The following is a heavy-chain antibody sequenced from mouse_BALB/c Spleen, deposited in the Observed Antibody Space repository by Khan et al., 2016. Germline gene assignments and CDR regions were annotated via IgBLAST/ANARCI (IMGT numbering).Heavy chain of an antibody. D-gene: IGHD1-1*01. Sequence: EVKLLESGGGLVQPGGSLKLSCAASGFDFSRYWMSWVRQAPGKGLEWIGEINPDSSTINYTPSLKDKFIISRDTATNTLYLQMSKVRSEDTALYYCARAGYYGYLAYWGQGTLVTVSA. V-gene: IGHV4-1*02. CDR1: GFDFSRYW. CDR2: INPDSSTI. J-gene: IGHJ3*01. CDR3: ARAGYYGYLAY.